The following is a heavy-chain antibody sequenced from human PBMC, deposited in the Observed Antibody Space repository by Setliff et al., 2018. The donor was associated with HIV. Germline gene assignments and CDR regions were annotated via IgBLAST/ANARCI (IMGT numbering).Heavy chain of an antibody. CDR2: IYPGDPDT. CDR1: GYSFTSYW. Sequence: PGESLKISCKGSGYSFTSYWIGWVRQMPGKGLEWMGIIYPGDPDTRYSPSFQGQVTIPADKSISTAYLQWSSLKASDTAMYYCASLKSPTPYYYYGMDVWGQGTTVTVSS. D-gene: IGHD4-4*01. V-gene: IGHV5-51*01. CDR3: ASLKSPTPYYYYGMDV. J-gene: IGHJ6*02.